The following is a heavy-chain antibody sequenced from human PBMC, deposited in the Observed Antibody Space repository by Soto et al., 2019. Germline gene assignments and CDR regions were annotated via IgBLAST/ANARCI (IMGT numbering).Heavy chain of an antibody. Sequence: PSETLSLTCTVSGGSISSGGYYWSWIRQHPGKGLEWIGYIYYSGSTYYNPSLKSRVTISVDTSKNQFSLKLSSVTAADTAVYYCARGRRGGYDKGAPFDYWGQGTLVTVSS. CDR2: IYYSGST. V-gene: IGHV4-31*03. CDR1: GGSISSGGYY. J-gene: IGHJ4*02. CDR3: ARGRRGGYDKGAPFDY. D-gene: IGHD5-12*01.